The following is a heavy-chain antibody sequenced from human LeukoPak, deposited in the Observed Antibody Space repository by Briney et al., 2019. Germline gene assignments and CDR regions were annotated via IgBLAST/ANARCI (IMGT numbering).Heavy chain of an antibody. J-gene: IGHJ4*02. Sequence: ASVKVSCKTSGYTFTGYYIHWVQQAPGQGLEWVGWINPKSGGRGYAQTFQGRVAVTSDASISTAYMELSNLRSDDTAVFYCARGAIAAAPPPDYWGQGTLVTVSS. CDR1: GYTFTGYY. D-gene: IGHD6-13*01. CDR2: INPKSGGR. V-gene: IGHV1-2*02. CDR3: ARGAIAAAPPPDY.